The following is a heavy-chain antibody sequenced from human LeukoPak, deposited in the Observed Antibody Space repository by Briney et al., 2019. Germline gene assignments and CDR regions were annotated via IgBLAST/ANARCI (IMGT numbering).Heavy chain of an antibody. V-gene: IGHV1-69*04. J-gene: IGHJ4*02. D-gene: IGHD6-19*01. CDR3: ARDKPYSSGWHDRFDY. CDR1: GGTFSSYA. CDR2: IIPILGIA. Sequence: SVKVSCKASGGTFSSYAISWVRQAPGQGLEWMGRIIPILGIANYAQKFQGRVTITADKSTSTAYMELSSLRSEDTAVYYCARDKPYSSGWHDRFDYWGQGTLVTVSS.